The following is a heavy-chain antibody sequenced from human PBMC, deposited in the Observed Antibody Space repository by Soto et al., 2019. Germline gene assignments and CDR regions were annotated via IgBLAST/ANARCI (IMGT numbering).Heavy chain of an antibody. J-gene: IGHJ6*02. V-gene: IGHV4-59*01. CDR3: ARDLWGYCGADCYPLDV. Sequence: SETLSLTCTLSGGSITSYSWSWIVQPPVKGLEWIGYMYNTGRTIYNPSLKSRVTISVDTSKNQFSLKLNSVTAADTAVYYCARDLWGYCGADCYPLDVWGQGTTVTVS. D-gene: IGHD2-21*02. CDR1: GGSITSYS. CDR2: MYNTGRT.